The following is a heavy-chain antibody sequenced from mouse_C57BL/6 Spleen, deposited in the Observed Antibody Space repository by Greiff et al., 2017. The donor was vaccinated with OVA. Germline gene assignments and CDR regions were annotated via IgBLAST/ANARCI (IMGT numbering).Heavy chain of an antibody. CDR2: IYPGSGST. CDR3: AIQSPYYGSSPYFDY. V-gene: IGHV1-55*01. D-gene: IGHD1-1*01. CDR1: GYTFTSYW. J-gene: IGHJ2*01. Sequence: VQLQQPGAELVKPGASVKMSCKASGYTFTSYWITWVKQRPGQGLEWIGDIYPGSGSTNYNEKFKSKATLTVDTSSSTAYMQLSSLTSEDSAVYYCAIQSPYYGSSPYFDYWGQGTTLTVSS.